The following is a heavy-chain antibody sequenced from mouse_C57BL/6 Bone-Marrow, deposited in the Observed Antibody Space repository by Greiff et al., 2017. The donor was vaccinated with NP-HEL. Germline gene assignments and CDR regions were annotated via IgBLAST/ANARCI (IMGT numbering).Heavy chain of an antibody. V-gene: IGHV1-81*01. Sequence: QVQLQQSGAELARPGASVKLSCKASGYTFTSYGISWVKQRTGQGLEWIGEIYPRSGNTSYNEKFKGKATLTADKSSSTAYMELRSLTSEDSAVYFCARESLITSYYYAMDYWGQGTSVTVSS. J-gene: IGHJ4*01. CDR1: GYTFTSYG. CDR2: IYPRSGNT. CDR3: ARESLITSYYYAMDY. D-gene: IGHD1-1*01.